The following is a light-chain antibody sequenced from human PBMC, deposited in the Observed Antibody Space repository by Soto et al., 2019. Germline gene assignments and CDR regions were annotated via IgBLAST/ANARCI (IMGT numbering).Light chain of an antibody. CDR2: GAS. J-gene: IGKJ1*01. V-gene: IGKV3-20*01. CDR3: QQSYSTPMRT. CDR1: QIISSTY. Sequence: DIVLTQSPGTLSLSPGERATLSCRASQIISSTYLGWYQQKPGQAPRLLIYGASSRATGIPDRFSGSGSGTDFTLTISRLEPEDFATYYCQQSYSTPMRTFGQGTKVEIK.